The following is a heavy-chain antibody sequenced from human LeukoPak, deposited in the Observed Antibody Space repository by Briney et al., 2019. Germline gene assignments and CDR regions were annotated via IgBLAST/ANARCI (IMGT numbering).Heavy chain of an antibody. Sequence: SETLSLTCTVSGGSISSSSYYWGWIRQPPGKGLEWIGTIYYSGSTYYNPSLKSRATISIDTSKNQFSLKLSSVTAADTAVYYCARQGSGNYLSPVNYWGQGTLVTVSS. J-gene: IGHJ4*02. CDR2: IYYSGST. CDR3: ARQGSGNYLSPVNY. V-gene: IGHV4-39*01. CDR1: GGSISSSSYY. D-gene: IGHD1-26*01.